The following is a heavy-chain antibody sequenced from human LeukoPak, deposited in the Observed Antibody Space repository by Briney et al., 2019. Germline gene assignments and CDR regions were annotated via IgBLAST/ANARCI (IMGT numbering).Heavy chain of an antibody. Sequence: SETLSLTCAVYGGSFSGYYWSWIRQPPGKGLEWIGEINHSGSTNYNPSLKSRVTISVDTSKSQFSLKLSSVTAADTAVYYCARAPYCSSTSCRDYWGQGTLVTVSS. CDR3: ARAPYCSSTSCRDY. CDR1: GGSFSGYY. V-gene: IGHV4-34*01. J-gene: IGHJ4*02. CDR2: INHSGST. D-gene: IGHD2-2*01.